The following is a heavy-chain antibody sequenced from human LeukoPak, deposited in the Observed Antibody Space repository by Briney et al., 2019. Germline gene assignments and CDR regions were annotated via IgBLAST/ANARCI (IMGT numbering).Heavy chain of an antibody. J-gene: IGHJ4*02. CDR2: TYYSSKWHN. D-gene: IGHD1-26*01. CDR3: ARGGSYNLDH. CDR1: GDSVSSNSAA. V-gene: IGHV6-1*01. Sequence: SQTLSLTCAISGDSVSSNSAAWNWIRQSPSRGLEWLGRTYYSSKWHNHYAVSMKGRIIINPDTSKNQFSLQLNSVTPDDTAVYYCARGGSYNLDHWGQGTLVTVSS.